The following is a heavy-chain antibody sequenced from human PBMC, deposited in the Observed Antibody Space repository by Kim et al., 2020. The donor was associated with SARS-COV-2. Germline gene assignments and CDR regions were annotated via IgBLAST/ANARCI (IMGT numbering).Heavy chain of an antibody. CDR3: AREYCSGGSCYGGVDYYYYYGMDV. Sequence: ASVKVSCKASGYTFTSYGISWVRQAPGQGLEWMGWISAYNGNTNYAQKLQGRVTMTTDTSTSTAYMELRSLRSDDTAVYYCAREYCSGGSCYGGVDYYYYYGMDVWGQGTTVTVSS. CDR1: GYTFTSYG. V-gene: IGHV1-18*01. D-gene: IGHD2-15*01. CDR2: ISAYNGNT. J-gene: IGHJ6*02.